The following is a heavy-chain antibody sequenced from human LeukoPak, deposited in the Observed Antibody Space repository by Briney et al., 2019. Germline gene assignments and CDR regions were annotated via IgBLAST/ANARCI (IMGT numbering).Heavy chain of an antibody. V-gene: IGHV5-51*01. Sequence: GESLKISCNASGYSFTSHWIGWVRQMPGKGLEWMGIIYPGDSDTRYSPSFQGQVTISADKSISTASLQWSSLQASDTAMYYCVRSRGGTRFVDYWGQGTLVTVSS. D-gene: IGHD3-10*01. CDR2: IYPGDSDT. CDR1: GYSFTSHW. J-gene: IGHJ4*02. CDR3: VRSRGGTRFVDY.